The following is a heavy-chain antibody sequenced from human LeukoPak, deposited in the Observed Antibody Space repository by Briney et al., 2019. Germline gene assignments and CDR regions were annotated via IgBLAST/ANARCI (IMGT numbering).Heavy chain of an antibody. CDR3: ANDKGGYYAWAIDI. Sequence: GGSLRLSCAASGFTFSSYGMSWVRQAPGKGLEWVSAISGGGGSTYYADSVKGRFTISRDNSKNTLYLQMNSLRAEDTAVYYCANDKGGYYAWAIDIWGQGTMVTVSS. D-gene: IGHD2/OR15-2a*01. CDR2: ISGGGGST. CDR1: GFTFSSYG. J-gene: IGHJ3*02. V-gene: IGHV3-23*01.